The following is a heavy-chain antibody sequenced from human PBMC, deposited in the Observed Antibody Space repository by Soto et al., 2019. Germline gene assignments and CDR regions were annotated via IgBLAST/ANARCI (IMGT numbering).Heavy chain of an antibody. Sequence: PGESLKISCKGSGYSFTSYWIGWVRQMPGKGLEWMGIIYPGDSDTRYSPSFQGQVTISADKSISTAYLQWSSLKASDTAMYYCARRGGYEDPAAADAFDIWAQGTLVTVSS. D-gene: IGHD5-12*01. CDR1: GYSFTSYW. J-gene: IGHJ3*02. CDR3: ARRGGYEDPAAADAFDI. CDR2: IYPGDSDT. V-gene: IGHV5-51*01.